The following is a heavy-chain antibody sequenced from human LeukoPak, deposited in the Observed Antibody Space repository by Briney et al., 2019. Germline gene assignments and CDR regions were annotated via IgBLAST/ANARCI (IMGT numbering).Heavy chain of an antibody. Sequence: SETLSLTCAVSGGSISSYYWSWIRHPAGKGLEWIGRIYTSGSTNYNPSLKSRVTMSVDTSKNQFSLKLSSVTAADTAVYYCARDADIAAAGDDAFDIWGQGTMVTVSS. J-gene: IGHJ3*02. V-gene: IGHV4-4*07. CDR2: IYTSGST. D-gene: IGHD6-13*01. CDR3: ARDADIAAAGDDAFDI. CDR1: GGSISSYY.